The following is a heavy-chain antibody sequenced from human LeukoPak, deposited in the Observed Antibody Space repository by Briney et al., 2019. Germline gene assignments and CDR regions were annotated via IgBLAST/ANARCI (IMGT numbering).Heavy chain of an antibody. J-gene: IGHJ4*02. CDR2: IKKDGSEK. CDR3: ARHLSGVTGYTYGRGIDY. V-gene: IGHV3-7*01. Sequence: GGSLRLSCAASGFTFSGSAMHWVRQASGKGLEWVANIKKDGSEKYYVDSVKGRFTISRDNAKKSLYLQMNSLRAEDTAVYYCARHLSGVTGYTYGRGIDYWGQGTLVTVSS. CDR1: GFTFSGSA. D-gene: IGHD5-18*01.